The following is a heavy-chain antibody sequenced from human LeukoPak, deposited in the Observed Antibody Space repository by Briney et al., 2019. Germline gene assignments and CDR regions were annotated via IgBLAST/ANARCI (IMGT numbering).Heavy chain of an antibody. CDR3: TKDLTGPLDY. CDR2: INTDGSTS. CDR1: GYSFSNYW. Sequence: GGSLRLSCAASGYSFSNYWMHWVRQAPGKGLVWVSRINTDGSTSDYADSVKGRFTISRDNAKNTLYLQMNSLRADDTAVYYCTKDLTGPLDYWGQGTLVTVSS. J-gene: IGHJ4*02. V-gene: IGHV3-74*01. D-gene: IGHD3-9*01.